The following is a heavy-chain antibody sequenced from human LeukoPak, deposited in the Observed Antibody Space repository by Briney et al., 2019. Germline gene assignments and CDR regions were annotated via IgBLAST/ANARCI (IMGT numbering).Heavy chain of an antibody. J-gene: IGHJ4*02. V-gene: IGHV4-61*01. D-gene: IGHD3-16*01. CDR3: ASVYDYVQS. CDR1: GGSVNSGSYY. Sequence: PSETLSLTCTVSGGSVNSGSYYWSWIRQPPGKGLEWIGYIYYSGTTNCNPSLKSRVTISVDTSKNQFSLKMSSVTAADTAVYYCASVYDYVQSWGQGILVTVSS. CDR2: IYYSGTT.